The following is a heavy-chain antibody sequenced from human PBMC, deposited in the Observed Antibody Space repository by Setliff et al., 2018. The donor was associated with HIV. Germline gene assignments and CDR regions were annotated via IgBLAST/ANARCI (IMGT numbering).Heavy chain of an antibody. Sequence: TLSLPCTVSGGPISSGDYYWTWIRQHPEKGLDWIGYIYHSGTTYYNPSLRSRVTISIDTSKDQFSLDLTSVTAADTGVYYCARVEAYSRGRGGFDPWGQGTLVTVSS. J-gene: IGHJ5*02. CDR2: IYHSGTT. CDR3: ARVEAYSRGRGGFDP. V-gene: IGHV4-31*03. CDR1: GGPISSGDYY. D-gene: IGHD6-19*01.